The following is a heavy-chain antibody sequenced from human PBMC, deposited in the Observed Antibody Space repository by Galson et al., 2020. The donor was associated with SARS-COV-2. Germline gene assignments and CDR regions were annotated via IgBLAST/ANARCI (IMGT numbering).Heavy chain of an antibody. Sequence: GESLKISCAASGFTFRAYGMNWVRQAPGKGLEWVSAIGTNSDHTYYADSVNGLFTISRDNSYNTLYLQMHSLNADDTAVYYCAKERGPMEPYDFWGQGTLVTVSS. D-gene: IGHD1-26*01. V-gene: IGHV3-23*01. CDR1: GFTFRAYG. CDR2: IGTNSDHT. J-gene: IGHJ4*02. CDR3: AKERGPMEPYDF.